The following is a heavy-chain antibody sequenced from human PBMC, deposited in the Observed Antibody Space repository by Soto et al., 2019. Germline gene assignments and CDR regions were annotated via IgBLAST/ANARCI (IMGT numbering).Heavy chain of an antibody. V-gene: IGHV4-34*01. CDR3: AREVGYYDSSGLFMDY. J-gene: IGHJ4*02. D-gene: IGHD3-22*01. CDR2: INHSGST. CDR1: GGSFSGYY. Sequence: SETLSLTCAVYGGSFSGYYWSWIRQPPGKGLEWIGEINHSGSTNYNPSLKSRVTISVDTSKNQLSLKLSSVTAADTAVYYCAREVGYYDSSGLFMDYWGQGTLVTVSS.